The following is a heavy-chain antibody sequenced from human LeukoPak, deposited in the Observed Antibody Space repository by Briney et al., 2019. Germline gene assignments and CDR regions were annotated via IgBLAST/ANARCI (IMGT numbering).Heavy chain of an antibody. J-gene: IGHJ4*02. CDR2: FNPEDGET. D-gene: IGHD6-13*01. Sequence: ASVKVSCKVSGYTLTELSMHWVRQAPGKGLEWMGGFNPEDGETDYAQKFQGRGTMTEDTSTDTAYMELSSLRSEDTAVYDCAQKSCSWTNFDYWGQGTLVTASS. CDR3: AQKSCSWTNFDY. V-gene: IGHV1-24*01. CDR1: GYTLTELS.